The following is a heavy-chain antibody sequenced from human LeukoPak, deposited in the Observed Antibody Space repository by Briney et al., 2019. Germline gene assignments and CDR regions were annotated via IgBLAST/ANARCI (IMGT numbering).Heavy chain of an antibody. CDR1: GFTFSAYN. CDR2: IDSSGTTI. D-gene: IGHD6-13*01. V-gene: IGHV3-48*03. J-gene: IGHJ3*02. CDR3: TREYSSSLWAFDI. Sequence: GGSLRLSCAASGFTFSAYNMNWVRQAPGRGLEWVSHIDSSGTTIYYADSVKGRFTISRDNAKNSLHLQMNSLRGEDTAVYYCTREYSSSLWAFDIWGQGTMVTVSS.